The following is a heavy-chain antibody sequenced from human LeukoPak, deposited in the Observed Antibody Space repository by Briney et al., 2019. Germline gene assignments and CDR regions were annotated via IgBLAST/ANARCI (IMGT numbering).Heavy chain of an antibody. CDR1: GGSFSGYY. J-gene: IGHJ4*02. CDR3: ARRDGDFDY. D-gene: IGHD4-17*01. Sequence: SETLSLTCAVYGGSFSGYYWSWIRQPPGKGLEWIGEINHSGSTNYNPSLKSRVTISVDTSKNQSSLKLSSVTAADTAVYYCARRDGDFDYWGQGTLVTVSS. CDR2: INHSGST. V-gene: IGHV4-34*01.